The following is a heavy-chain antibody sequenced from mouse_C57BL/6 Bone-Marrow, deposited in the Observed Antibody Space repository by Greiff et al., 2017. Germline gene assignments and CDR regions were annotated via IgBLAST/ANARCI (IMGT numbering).Heavy chain of an antibody. CDR2: LYPGDGDT. V-gene: IGHV1-82*01. D-gene: IGHD2-4*01. CDR1: GYAFSSSW. CDR3: ARYDYDGYYYAMDY. Sequence: QVQLQQSGPELVKPGASVKISCKASGYAFSSSWMNWVKQRPGKGLEWIGRLYPGDGDTNYNGKFKGKATLTADKSSRTAYMQLSSLTSEDSAVYFCARYDYDGYYYAMDYWGQGTSVTVSS. J-gene: IGHJ4*01.